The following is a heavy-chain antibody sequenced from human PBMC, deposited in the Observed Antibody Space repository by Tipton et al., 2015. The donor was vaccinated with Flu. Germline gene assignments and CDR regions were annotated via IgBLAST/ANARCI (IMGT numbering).Heavy chain of an antibody. Sequence: TLSLTCSVSGDSIGSDYFWGWIRQPPGKGLEWIGNIHRSGNSYHNPPLRSRVTMSVDTSKNQFSLKLTSVTAADTAVYYCARRHYSNYVSEPKNWFDPWGRGTLVTVSS. CDR2: IHRSGNS. V-gene: IGHV4-38-2*01. D-gene: IGHD4-11*01. CDR1: GDSIGSDYF. J-gene: IGHJ5*02. CDR3: ARRHYSNYVSEPKNWFDP.